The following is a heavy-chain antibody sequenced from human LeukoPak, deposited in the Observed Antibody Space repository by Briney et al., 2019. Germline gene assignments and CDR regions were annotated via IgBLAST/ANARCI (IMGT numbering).Heavy chain of an antibody. CDR2: IYHSGST. V-gene: IGHV4-30-2*01. CDR3: SIGYGYPNFDY. CDR1: GGSISSGGYY. Sequence: SQTLSLTCTVSGGSISSGGYYWSWIRQPPGKGLEWIGYIYHSGSTYYNPSLKSRVTISVDTSKNQFSLKLSSVTAADTAVYYCSIGYGYPNFDYWGQGTLVTVSS. D-gene: IGHD5-18*01. J-gene: IGHJ4*02.